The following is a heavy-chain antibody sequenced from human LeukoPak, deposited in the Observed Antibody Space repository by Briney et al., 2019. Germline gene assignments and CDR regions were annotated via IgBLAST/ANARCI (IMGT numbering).Heavy chain of an antibody. Sequence: ASVKVSCKASGYTFTGYYMHWVRQAPGQGLEWMGWINPNSGGTNYAQKFQGRVTMTRDTSISTAYMELSRLRSDDTAVYYCARASRGYGGNTAYYYYGMDVWGQGTTVTVSS. CDR2: INPNSGGT. CDR1: GYTFTGYY. CDR3: ARASRGYGGNTAYYYYGMDV. V-gene: IGHV1-2*02. J-gene: IGHJ6*02. D-gene: IGHD4-23*01.